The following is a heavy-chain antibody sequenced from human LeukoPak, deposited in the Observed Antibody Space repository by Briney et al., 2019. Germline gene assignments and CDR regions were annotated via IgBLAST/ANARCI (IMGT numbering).Heavy chain of an antibody. CDR1: GGTFSSYA. V-gene: IGHV1-69*13. CDR3: AIDSSGYYWSGLGDY. D-gene: IGHD3-22*01. CDR2: IIPIFGTA. J-gene: IGHJ4*02. Sequence: SVKVSCKASGGTFSSYAISWVRQAPGQGLEWMGGIIPIFGTANYAQKFQGRVTITADESTSTAYMELSSLRSEDTAVYYCAIDSSGYYWSGLGDYWGQGTLVTVSS.